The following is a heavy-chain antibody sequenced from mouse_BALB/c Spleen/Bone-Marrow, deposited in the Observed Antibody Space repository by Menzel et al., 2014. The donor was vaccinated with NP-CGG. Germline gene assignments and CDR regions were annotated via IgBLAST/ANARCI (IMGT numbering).Heavy chain of an antibody. Sequence: QVQLKESGAELVKPGASVKLSCKASGYTFSSYYMYWVKSRPGQGLEWIGEINTSNGGTKFNEKFKSKARMSVDKSSRPAYMQLSKLTSEDSAVYYGTRSDGYYVPHWYFDVWGAGTTVTVSS. CDR3: TRSDGYYVPHWYFDV. D-gene: IGHD2-3*01. CDR2: INTSNGGT. V-gene: IGHV1S81*02. J-gene: IGHJ1*01. CDR1: GYTFSSYY.